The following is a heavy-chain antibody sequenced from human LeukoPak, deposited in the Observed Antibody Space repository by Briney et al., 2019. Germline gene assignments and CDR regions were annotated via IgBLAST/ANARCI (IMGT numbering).Heavy chain of an antibody. CDR2: IRYDGSNK. V-gene: IGHV3-30*02. Sequence: AGGSLRLSCAASGFTFSSYGMHWVRQAPGKGLEWVAFIRYDGSNKYYADSVKGRFTISRDNSKNTLYLQMNSLRSEDTAVYFCARDRDLLTGDFPTNIDFWGQGILVTVSS. CDR3: ARDRDLLTGDFPTNIDF. CDR1: GFTFSSYG. J-gene: IGHJ4*02. D-gene: IGHD3-9*01.